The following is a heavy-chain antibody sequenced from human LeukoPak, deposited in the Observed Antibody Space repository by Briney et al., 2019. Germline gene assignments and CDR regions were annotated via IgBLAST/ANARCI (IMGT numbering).Heavy chain of an antibody. J-gene: IGHJ3*02. V-gene: IGHV4-39*01. CDR1: GDSINNNNYY. CDR3: ARITDRTIFGEIMHGFDI. Sequence: SETLSLTCTVSGDSINNNNYYWGGIRQPPGKGLEWVGNIYYNGRTYYSPSLKSRGTISVDTSNNQFSLKLSSVTAADTAVYYCARITDRTIFGEIMHGFDIWGQGTPVTVSS. D-gene: IGHD3-3*01. CDR2: IYYNGRT.